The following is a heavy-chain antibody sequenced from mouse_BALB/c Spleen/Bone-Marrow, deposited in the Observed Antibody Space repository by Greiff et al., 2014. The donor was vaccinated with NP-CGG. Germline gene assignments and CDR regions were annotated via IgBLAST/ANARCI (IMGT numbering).Heavy chain of an antibody. CDR2: TNPRNGRT. D-gene: IGHD1-2*01. CDR3: AREAYYGPDY. V-gene: IGHV1S81*02. J-gene: IGHJ2*01. CDR1: GCTFTSYW. Sequence: QVQLQQSGAELVKPGASVKLSCKASGCTFTSYWMEWVKQRPGQGLEWIGETNPRNGRTNYNEKFKSKATLTVDKSSSTAYMQLSSLTSEDSAVYYCAREAYYGPDYWGQGTTLTVSS.